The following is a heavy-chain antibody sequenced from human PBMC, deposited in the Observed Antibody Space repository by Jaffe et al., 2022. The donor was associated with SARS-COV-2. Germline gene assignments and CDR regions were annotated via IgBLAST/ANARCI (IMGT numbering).Heavy chain of an antibody. D-gene: IGHD2-8*02. CDR2: ISYDGSNK. V-gene: IGHV3-30*18. J-gene: IGHJ3*02. CDR1: GFTFSSYG. CDR3: AKVLVATFSAFDI. Sequence: QVQLVESGGGVVQPGRSLRLSCAASGFTFSSYGMHWVRQAPGKGLEWVAVISYDGSNKYYADSVKGRFTISRDNSKNTLYLQMNSLRAEDTAVYYCAKVLVATFSAFDIWGQGTMVTVSS.